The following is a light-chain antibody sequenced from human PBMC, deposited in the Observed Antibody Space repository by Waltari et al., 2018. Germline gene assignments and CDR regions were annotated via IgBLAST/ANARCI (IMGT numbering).Light chain of an antibody. CDR3: QQSDGIPFT. V-gene: IGKV1-39*01. CDR1: QSVSRY. J-gene: IGKJ2*01. Sequence: DIKITQSPSSLSASVGDTVTITCRASQSVSRYLNWYQQRPGGAPNLLIYRTSNLQGGVPSRFSGSGSGTDFTLTIDSLQPEDFATYYCQQSDGIPFTFGQGTKLEVK. CDR2: RTS.